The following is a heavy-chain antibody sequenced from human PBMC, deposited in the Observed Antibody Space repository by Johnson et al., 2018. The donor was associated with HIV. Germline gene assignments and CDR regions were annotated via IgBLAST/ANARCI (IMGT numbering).Heavy chain of an antibody. CDR2: ISYDGNNK. Sequence: QVQLVESGGGLVQPGGSLRLSCAASGFTVSSNYMSWVRQAPGKGLEWVAVISYDGNNKYYADSEKGRFTISRDNSKNTLYLQMNSLRAEDTAVYYCSKDVLSLGYCSGGGCWEDAFDIWGQGTKVTVSS. V-gene: IGHV3-30*18. CDR1: GFTVSSNY. J-gene: IGHJ3*02. D-gene: IGHD2-15*01. CDR3: SKDVLSLGYCSGGGCWEDAFDI.